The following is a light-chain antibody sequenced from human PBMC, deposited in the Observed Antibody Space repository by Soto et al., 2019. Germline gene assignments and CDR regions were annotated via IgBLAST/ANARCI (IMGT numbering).Light chain of an antibody. V-gene: IGKV3-20*01. CDR1: QSITNNY. J-gene: IGKJ2*01. Sequence: EIVLTQSPCTLSLSPGDRATLSCRASQSITNNYLAWYQQKPAQTPSPLIYGVSSRANGIPDRFSGSGSGTDFTLTTSRLESEDFAVYYCQQYGGAPPHTFGQGTKLEIK. CDR2: GVS. CDR3: QQYGGAPPHT.